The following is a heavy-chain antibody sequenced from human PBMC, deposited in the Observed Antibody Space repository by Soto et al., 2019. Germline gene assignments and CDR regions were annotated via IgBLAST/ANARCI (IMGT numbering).Heavy chain of an antibody. CDR2: IFYSGST. J-gene: IGHJ4*02. V-gene: IGHV4-31*03. CDR3: ARAPGDYFDY. Sequence: SETMYLTCTVSGGSISSGGYYWSWIRQHPGKGLEWIGYIFYSGSTYYNPSLKSRVTISVDTSKNQFSLKLSSVTAADTAVYYCARAPGDYFDYWGQGTLVTVSS. CDR1: GGSISSGGYY.